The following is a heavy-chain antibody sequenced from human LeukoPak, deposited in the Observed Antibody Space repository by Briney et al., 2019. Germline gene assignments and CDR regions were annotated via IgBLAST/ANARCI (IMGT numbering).Heavy chain of an antibody. CDR2: IKQDGSEK. Sequence: GGSLRLSCAASGVTLSTYAMSWARQAPGKGLEWVANIKQDGSEKYYVDSVKGRFTISRDNAKNSLYLQMNSLRAEDTAVYYCAREQLVDDYYYYGMDVWGQGTTVTVSS. CDR3: AREQLVDDYYYYGMDV. V-gene: IGHV3-7*03. D-gene: IGHD6-6*01. CDR1: GVTLSTYA. J-gene: IGHJ6*02.